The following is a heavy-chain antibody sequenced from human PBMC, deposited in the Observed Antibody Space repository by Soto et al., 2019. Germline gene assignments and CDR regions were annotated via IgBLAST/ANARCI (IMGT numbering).Heavy chain of an antibody. CDR3: ARVIWSGHLTSDL. D-gene: IGHD3-3*01. Sequence: EVQVVESGGGLVQPGGSLRLSCPASGFTFSSNSMNWVRQAPGKGLEWISYISSGSSTIYADSVKGRFTISRDNAKNSLYLQMNSLRDEDTAVYYCARVIWSGHLTSDLWGQGTLVTVSS. V-gene: IGHV3-48*02. J-gene: IGHJ5*02. CDR2: ISSGSSTI. CDR1: GFTFSSNS.